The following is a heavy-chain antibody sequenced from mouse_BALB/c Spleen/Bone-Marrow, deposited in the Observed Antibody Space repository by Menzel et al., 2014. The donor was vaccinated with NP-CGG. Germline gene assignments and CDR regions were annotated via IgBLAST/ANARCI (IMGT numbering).Heavy chain of an antibody. J-gene: IGHJ3*01. CDR1: GYTFTSYT. CDR3: AREARTGAWFTY. D-gene: IGHD4-1*01. V-gene: IGHV1-4*02. CDR2: INPSSGYT. Sequence: QVQLQQSGAELARPGASVKMSCKASGYTFTSYTIQWVKQRPGQGLEWIEYINPSSGYTDYNQKFKDKTTLIADKSSNTAYMQLTSLTSEDSAVYSCAREARTGAWFTYWGQGTLVTVSA.